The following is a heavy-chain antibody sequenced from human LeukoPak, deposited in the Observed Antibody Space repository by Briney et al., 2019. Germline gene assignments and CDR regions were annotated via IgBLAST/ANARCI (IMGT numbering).Heavy chain of an antibody. CDR1: GFTVSSNY. Sequence: GGSLRLSCAASGFTVSSNYMSWVRQAPGKGLEWVSVIYSGGSTYYADSVKGRFTISRHNSKDTLYLQMNSLRAEDTAVYYCASSSSTGAFDIWGQGTMVTVSS. J-gene: IGHJ3*02. CDR2: IYSGGST. V-gene: IGHV3-53*04. CDR3: ASSSSTGAFDI. D-gene: IGHD6-6*01.